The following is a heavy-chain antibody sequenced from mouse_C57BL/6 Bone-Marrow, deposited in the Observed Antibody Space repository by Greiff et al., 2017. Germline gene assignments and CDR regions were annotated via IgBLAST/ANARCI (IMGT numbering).Heavy chain of an antibody. D-gene: IGHD2-5*01. CDR1: GYTFTDYY. V-gene: IGHV1-77*01. CDR2: IGPGSGST. CDR3: AKEAQPTIVTTYYFDY. J-gene: IGHJ2*01. Sequence: QVQLQQSGAELVKPGASVKISCKASGYTFTDYYINWVKQRPGQGLEWIGKIGPGSGSTYYNEKFQGKATLTADKSSSTAYMQLSSLTSEDSAVYFCAKEAQPTIVTTYYFDYWGKGTTLTVSS.